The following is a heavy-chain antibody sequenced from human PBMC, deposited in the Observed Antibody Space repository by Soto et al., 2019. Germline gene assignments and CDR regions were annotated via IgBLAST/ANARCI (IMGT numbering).Heavy chain of an antibody. CDR3: ASGGSYPNDFDY. D-gene: IGHD1-26*01. CDR1: GGSISSYY. Sequence: SETLSLTCTVSGGSISSYYWSWIRQPPGKGLEWIGYIYYSGSTNYNPSLKSRVTISVDTSKNQFSLKLSSVTAADTAVYYCASGGSYPNDFDYWGQGTLVTVSS. V-gene: IGHV4-59*01. CDR2: IYYSGST. J-gene: IGHJ4*02.